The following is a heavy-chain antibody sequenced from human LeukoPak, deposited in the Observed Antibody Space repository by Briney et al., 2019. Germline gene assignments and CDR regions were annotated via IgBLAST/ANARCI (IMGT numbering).Heavy chain of an antibody. D-gene: IGHD6-13*01. CDR1: GGSISSSSYY. Sequence: SETLSLTYTVSGGSISSSSYYWGWIRQPPGKGLEWIGSIYYSGSTYYNPSLKSRVTISVDTSKNQFSLKLSSVTAADTAVYYCASLAPSGIAAAGENFDYWGQGTLVTVSS. CDR3: ASLAPSGIAAAGENFDY. J-gene: IGHJ4*02. CDR2: IYYSGST. V-gene: IGHV4-39*01.